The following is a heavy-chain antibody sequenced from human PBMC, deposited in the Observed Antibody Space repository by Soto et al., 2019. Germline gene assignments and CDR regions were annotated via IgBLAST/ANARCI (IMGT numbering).Heavy chain of an antibody. CDR2: IIPILGIA. Sequence: QVQLVQSGAEVKKPGSSVKVSCKASGGTFSSYTISWVRQAPGQGLEWMGRIIPILGIANYAEKFQGRVTITADNSTSTAYMELSSLRSEDTAVYYCARERRKTKTYSSSSVYYYMDVWGKGTTVTVSS. J-gene: IGHJ6*03. CDR3: ARERRKTKTYSSSSVYYYMDV. V-gene: IGHV1-69*08. CDR1: GGTFSSYT. D-gene: IGHD6-6*01.